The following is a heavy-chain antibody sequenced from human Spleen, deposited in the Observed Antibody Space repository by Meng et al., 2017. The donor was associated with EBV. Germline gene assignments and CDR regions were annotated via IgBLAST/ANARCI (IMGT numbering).Heavy chain of an antibody. CDR2: IYYSGRT. CDR1: GGAISSGGYY. V-gene: IGHV4-30-4*01. J-gene: IGHJ5*02. CDR3: ARVGSDTATVPDYFDA. D-gene: IGHD5-18*01. Sequence: QVPVQESGPCLVKPSQTLALTCAFSGGAISSGGYYWGWIRQPPGKGLEWIGYIYYSGRTYYNPSLKSRVTISVDTSKNEFSLKLSSVTAADTAVYYCARVGSDTATVPDYFDAWGQGTLVTVSS.